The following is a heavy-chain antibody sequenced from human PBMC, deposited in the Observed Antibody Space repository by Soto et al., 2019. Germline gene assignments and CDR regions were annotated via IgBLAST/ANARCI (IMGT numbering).Heavy chain of an antibody. CDR1: GYSFTSYW. J-gene: IGHJ1*01. Sequence: GESLKISCKGSGYSFTSYWIGWVRQMPGKGLEWMGIIYPGDSDTRYSPSFQGQVTISADKSTSTAYMELRSLRSDDTAVYYCARDQRYYGSGYYYSDSWGQGTLVTVSS. CDR2: IYPGDSDT. CDR3: ARDQRYYGSGYYYSDS. V-gene: IGHV5-51*01. D-gene: IGHD3-10*01.